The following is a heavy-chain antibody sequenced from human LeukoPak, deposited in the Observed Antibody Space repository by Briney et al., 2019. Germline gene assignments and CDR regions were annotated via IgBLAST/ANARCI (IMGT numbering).Heavy chain of an antibody. V-gene: IGHV4-31*03. D-gene: IGHD6-6*01. J-gene: IGHJ4*02. CDR2: IYYSGST. CDR3: ARLLSSIAASSDY. CDR1: GGSISSGDYY. Sequence: SETLSLTCTVSGGSISSGDYYWSWIRQHPGKGLEWIGYIYYSGSTYYTPSLKSRVTISVDTSKNQCSLKLSSVTAADTAVYYCARLLSSIAASSDYWGQGTLVTVSS.